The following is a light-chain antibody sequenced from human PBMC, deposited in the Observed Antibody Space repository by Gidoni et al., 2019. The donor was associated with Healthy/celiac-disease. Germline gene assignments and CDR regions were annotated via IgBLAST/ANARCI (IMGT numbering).Light chain of an antibody. CDR3: QQYNNWPMCS. V-gene: IGKV3-15*01. Sequence: EIVITQYPATLSVSPGEKATLSCRASQSVSSNLAWYQQKPGQAPRLLIYGASTRATGIPARFSGSGSGTEFTLTISSLQSEDFAVYYCQQYNNWPMCSFGQGTKLEIK. CDR2: GAS. CDR1: QSVSSN. J-gene: IGKJ2*04.